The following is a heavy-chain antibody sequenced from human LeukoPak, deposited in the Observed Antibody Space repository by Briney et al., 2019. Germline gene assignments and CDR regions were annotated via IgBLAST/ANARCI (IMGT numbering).Heavy chain of an antibody. D-gene: IGHD3-10*01. CDR1: GYTFTGYY. CDR3: ARDMGTLWFGELLSHDAFDI. V-gene: IGHV1-2*04. Sequence: ASVKVSCKASGYTFTGYYMHWVRQASGQGLEWMGWINPNSGGTNYAQKFQGWVTMTRDTSISTAYMELSRLRSDDTAVYYCARDMGTLWFGELLSHDAFDIWGQGTMVTVSS. CDR2: INPNSGGT. J-gene: IGHJ3*02.